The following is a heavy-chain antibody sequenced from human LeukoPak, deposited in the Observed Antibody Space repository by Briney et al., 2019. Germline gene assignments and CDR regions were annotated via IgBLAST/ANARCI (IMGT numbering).Heavy chain of an antibody. Sequence: ASVKVSCKASGYSFSNYGITWVRQAPGQGLEWMGWISVDNGKTNYAQKVQGRVTMTTDTSTSTAYMELRSLISDDTAVYYCARDDVEVGTTTFNYWGQGTLVTVSS. V-gene: IGHV1-18*01. CDR2: ISVDNGKT. J-gene: IGHJ4*02. D-gene: IGHD1-26*01. CDR1: GYSFSNYG. CDR3: ARDDVEVGTTTFNY.